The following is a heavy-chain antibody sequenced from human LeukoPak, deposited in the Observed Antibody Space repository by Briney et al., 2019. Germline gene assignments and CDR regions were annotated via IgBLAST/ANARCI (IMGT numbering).Heavy chain of an antibody. J-gene: IGHJ5*02. CDR1: GFTFDDFA. CDR2: ITWNSGRI. CDR3: AKSDWFDP. V-gene: IGHV3-9*01. Sequence: PGRSLRLSCAASGFTFDDFAMHWVRQVPGKGLEWVSSITWNSGRIGYADSVKGRFTISRDNAKNTLYLQMNSLRVEDTAVYYCAKSDWFDPWGQGTLVTVSS.